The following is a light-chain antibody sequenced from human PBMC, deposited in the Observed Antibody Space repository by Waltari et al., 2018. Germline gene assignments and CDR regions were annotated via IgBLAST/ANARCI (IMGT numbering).Light chain of an antibody. CDR3: QVWDANNDHFV. CDR1: HLGRQH. J-gene: IGLJ1*01. CDR2: DDM. Sequence: VLAPPPSLSVAPGQTPTLTCGANHLGRQHGHSYQQRPGQAPVLVLFDDMDRPSGIPERFSGSKSGNTATLIIDRVEAGDEADYFCQVWDANNDHFVFGSGTEVTVL. V-gene: IGLV3-21*02.